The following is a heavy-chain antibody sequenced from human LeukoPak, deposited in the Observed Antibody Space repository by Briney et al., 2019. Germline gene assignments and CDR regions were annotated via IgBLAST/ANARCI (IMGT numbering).Heavy chain of an antibody. D-gene: IGHD6-19*01. V-gene: IGHV3-53*05. CDR1: GFTVSSNY. CDR2: MYSGGDT. Sequence: PGGSLRLSCAASGFTVSSNYMSWVRQAPGKGLEWVSVMYSGGDTYYADSVKGRFTISRDNAKNTLYLQVNSLRAEDTAVYYCARGGKIALAGTRSSQYFQHWGQGTLVTVSS. CDR3: ARGGKIALAGTRSSQYFQH. J-gene: IGHJ1*01.